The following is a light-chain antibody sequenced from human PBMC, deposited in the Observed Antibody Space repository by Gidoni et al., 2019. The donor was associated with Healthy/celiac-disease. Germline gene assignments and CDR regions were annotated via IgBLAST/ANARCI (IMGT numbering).Light chain of an antibody. CDR1: QDISNY. V-gene: IGKV1-33*01. J-gene: IGKJ3*01. Sequence: DIQMTQSPSSLSASVGDRVTITCQASQDISNYLNWYQQKPGKAPKLLIYDASNLETGVPSRFSGSGSGTDFTFTISSLQPEDIATYYCQQYDNPTAMKFTFGPGTKVDIK. CDR2: DAS. CDR3: QQYDNPTAMKFT.